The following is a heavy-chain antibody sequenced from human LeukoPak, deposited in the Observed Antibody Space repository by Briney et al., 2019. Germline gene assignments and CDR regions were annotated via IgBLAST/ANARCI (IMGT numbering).Heavy chain of an antibody. D-gene: IGHD5-18*01. V-gene: IGHV4-34*01. CDR3: ARSPEDTARYYFDY. Sequence: SETLSLTCAVHGGSFSGYYWSWIRQPPGKGLEWIVEINHSGSTNYNPSLKSRVTISVDTSKNQFSLKLSSVTAADTAVYYCARSPEDTARYYFDYWGQGTLVTVSS. CDR2: INHSGST. CDR1: GGSFSGYY. J-gene: IGHJ4*02.